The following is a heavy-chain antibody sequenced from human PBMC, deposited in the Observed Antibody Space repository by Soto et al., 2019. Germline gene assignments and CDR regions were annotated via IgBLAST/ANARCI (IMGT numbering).Heavy chain of an antibody. CDR2: ISYDGSNK. CDR3: ASSVVVVAASSDY. D-gene: IGHD2-15*01. J-gene: IGHJ4*02. CDR1: GFTFSSYA. Sequence: QVQLVESGGGVVQPGRSLRLSCAASGFTFSSYAMHWVRQAPGKGLEWVAVISYDGSNKYYADSVKGRFTISRDNSKNTLYLQMNSLIAEDTAVYYCASSVVVVAASSDYWGQGTLVTVSS. V-gene: IGHV3-30-3*01.